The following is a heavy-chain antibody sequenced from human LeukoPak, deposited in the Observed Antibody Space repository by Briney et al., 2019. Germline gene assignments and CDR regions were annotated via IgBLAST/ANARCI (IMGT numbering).Heavy chain of an antibody. CDR2: VYAGGSVA. J-gene: IGHJ5*02. Sequence: PGGSLRLSCTASGFSFSTFAMAWVRQAPGRGLDWVSGVYAGGSVANYADSVKGRFTISRGNSKNTLYLQMNNLRVEDMAVYYCAKDLTFGDGRWEFDAWGQGSLVTVSS. CDR3: AKDLTFGDGRWEFDA. V-gene: IGHV3-23*03. D-gene: IGHD2-21*02. CDR1: GFSFSTFA.